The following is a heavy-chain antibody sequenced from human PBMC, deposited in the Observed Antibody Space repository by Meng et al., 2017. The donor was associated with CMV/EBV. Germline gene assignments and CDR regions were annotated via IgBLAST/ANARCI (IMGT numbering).Heavy chain of an antibody. J-gene: IGHJ3*02. CDR3: ARVGRTSQTMIVVVPKGSGAFDI. D-gene: IGHD3-22*01. Sequence: GGSLRLSCAASVFTFSSYSMNWVRQAPGKGLEWVSSISSSSSYIYYADSVKGRFTISRDNAKNALYLQMNSLRAEDTAVYYCARVGRTSQTMIVVVPKGSGAFDIWGQGTMVTVSS. CDR2: ISSSSSYI. CDR1: VFTFSSYS. V-gene: IGHV3-21*01.